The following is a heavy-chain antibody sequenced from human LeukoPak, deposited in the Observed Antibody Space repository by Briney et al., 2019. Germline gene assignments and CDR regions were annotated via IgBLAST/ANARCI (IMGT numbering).Heavy chain of an antibody. CDR2: INSDGSST. CDR3: AGGYGFEY. Sequence: GGSLRLSCAASGFTFSSYWMHWVRQAPGKGLVWVSRINSDGSSTSYADSVKGRFTISRYNAKYTLYLQMHRLRVDDTSVYYCAGGYGFEYWGQGTLVTVSS. D-gene: IGHD1-1*01. CDR1: GFTFSSYW. V-gene: IGHV3-74*01. J-gene: IGHJ4*02.